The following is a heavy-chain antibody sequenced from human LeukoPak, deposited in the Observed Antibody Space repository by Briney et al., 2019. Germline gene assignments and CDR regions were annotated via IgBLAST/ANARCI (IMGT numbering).Heavy chain of an antibody. CDR1: GFTFSSYW. CDR2: IKQDGSEK. CDR3: ARGGSGSSPPMRGYYYYYYMDV. Sequence: GGSLRLSCAASGFTFSSYWMSWVRQAPGKGLEWVANIKQDGSEKYYVDSVKGRFTISRDNAKNSLYLQMNSLRADDTAVYYCARGGSGSSPPMRGYYYYYYMDVWGKGTTVTISS. J-gene: IGHJ6*03. V-gene: IGHV3-7*01. D-gene: IGHD3-10*01.